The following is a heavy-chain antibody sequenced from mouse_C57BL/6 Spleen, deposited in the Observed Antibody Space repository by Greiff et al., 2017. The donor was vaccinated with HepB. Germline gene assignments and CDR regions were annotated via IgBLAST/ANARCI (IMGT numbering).Heavy chain of an antibody. V-gene: IGHV1-82*01. D-gene: IGHD3-1*01. CDR2: IYPGDGDT. CDR3: ARAVRGYFDY. Sequence: VQLQQSGPELVKPGASVKISCKASGYAFSSSWMNWVKQRPGKGLEWIGRIYPGDGDTNYNGKFKGKATLTADKSSSTAYMQLSSLTSEDSAVYFCARAVRGYFDYWGQGTTLTVSS. CDR1: GYAFSSSW. J-gene: IGHJ2*01.